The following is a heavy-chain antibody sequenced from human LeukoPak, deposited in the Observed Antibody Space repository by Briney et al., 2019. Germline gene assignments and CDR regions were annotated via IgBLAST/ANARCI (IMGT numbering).Heavy chain of an antibody. Sequence: GGSLRLSCAASGFTFSSYSMNWARQAPGKGLEWVSSISSSSSYIYYADSVKGRFTISRDNAKNSLYLQMNSLRAEDTAVYYCARDSNTYYYDSSGYYDYWGQGTLVTVSS. V-gene: IGHV3-21*01. CDR3: ARDSNTYYYDSSGYYDY. J-gene: IGHJ4*02. D-gene: IGHD3-22*01. CDR2: ISSSSSYI. CDR1: GFTFSSYS.